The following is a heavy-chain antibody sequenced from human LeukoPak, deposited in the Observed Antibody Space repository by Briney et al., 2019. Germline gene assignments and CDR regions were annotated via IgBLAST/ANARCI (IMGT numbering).Heavy chain of an antibody. CDR1: GFTFSSYG. CDR3: ARGDTAMVAYDY. CDR2: IWYDGSNK. J-gene: IGHJ4*02. D-gene: IGHD5-18*01. Sequence: GGSLRLSCEASGFTFSSYGMHWVRQAPGKGLEWVAVIWYDGSNKYYADSVKGRFTISRDNSKNTLYMQMNSLRAEDTAVYYCARGDTAMVAYDYWGQGTLVTVSS. V-gene: IGHV3-33*01.